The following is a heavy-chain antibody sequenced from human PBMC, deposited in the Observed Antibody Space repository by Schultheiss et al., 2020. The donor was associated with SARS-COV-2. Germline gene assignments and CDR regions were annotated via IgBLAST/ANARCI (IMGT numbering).Heavy chain of an antibody. CDR2: INHSGST. Sequence: SETLSLTCAVYGGSFSGYYWSWIRQPPGKGLEWIGEINHSGSTNYNPSLKSRVTISVDTSKNQFSLKLSSVTAADTAVYYCVKEEGHGPNNFDYWCQGTLVTVSS. J-gene: IGHJ4*02. V-gene: IGHV4-34*01. CDR1: GGSFSGYY. CDR3: VKEEGHGPNNFDY. D-gene: IGHD2/OR15-2a*01.